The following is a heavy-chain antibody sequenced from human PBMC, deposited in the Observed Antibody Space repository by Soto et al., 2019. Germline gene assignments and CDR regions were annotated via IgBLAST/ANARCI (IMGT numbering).Heavy chain of an antibody. V-gene: IGHV3-43*01. J-gene: IGHJ6*02. D-gene: IGHD2-8*01. CDR3: ARQGGRRRYCTNGVCYLGYYYGMDV. Sequence: GGSLRLSCAASGFTFDDYTMHWVRQAPGKGLEWVSLISWDGGSTYYADSVKGRFTISRDNSKNSLYLQMNSLRTEDTALYYCARQGGRRRYCTNGVCYLGYYYGMDVWGQGTTVTVSS. CDR2: ISWDGGST. CDR1: GFTFDDYT.